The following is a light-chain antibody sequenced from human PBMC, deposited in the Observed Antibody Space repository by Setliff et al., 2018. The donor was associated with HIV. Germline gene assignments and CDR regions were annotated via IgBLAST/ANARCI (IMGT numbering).Light chain of an antibody. J-gene: IGLJ1*01. CDR3: ATWDGSLSVYV. Sequence: QSVLAQPPSVYAAPGQNVTIPCSGSSSNIGSNYVSWYQQLPGTAPKLLIYDNYKRPSGIPDRFSGSKSGTSATLGITGLQTGDEADYYCATWDGSLSVYVFGTGTKVTVL. CDR1: SSNIGSNY. V-gene: IGLV1-51*01. CDR2: DNY.